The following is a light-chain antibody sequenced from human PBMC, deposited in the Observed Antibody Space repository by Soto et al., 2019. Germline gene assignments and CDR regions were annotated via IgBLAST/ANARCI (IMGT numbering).Light chain of an antibody. Sequence: QPVLTQPPSVSGAPGQRVTISCTGSSSNIGAGYDVHWYQHLPGTAPKLLIYGNSNRPSGVPDRFSGSKSGTSASLAITGLQAEDEADYYCQSYDSSRSGSYVFGTGTKVTVL. V-gene: IGLV1-40*01. J-gene: IGLJ1*01. CDR1: SSNIGAGYD. CDR3: QSYDSSRSGSYV. CDR2: GNS.